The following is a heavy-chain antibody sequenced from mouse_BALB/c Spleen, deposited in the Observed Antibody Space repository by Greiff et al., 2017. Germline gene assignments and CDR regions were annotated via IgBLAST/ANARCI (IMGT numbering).Heavy chain of an antibody. V-gene: IGHV1-69*02. CDR1: GYTFTSYW. CDR3: TRSGFYYGYSYYFDY. Sequence: QVQLQQPGAELVRPGASVKLSCKASGYTFTSYWINWVKQRPGQGLEWIGNIYPSDSYTNYNQKFKDKATLTVDKSSSTAYMQLSSPTSEDSAVYYCTRSGFYYGYSYYFDYWGQGTTLTVSS. CDR2: IYPSDSYT. D-gene: IGHD2-2*01. J-gene: IGHJ2*01.